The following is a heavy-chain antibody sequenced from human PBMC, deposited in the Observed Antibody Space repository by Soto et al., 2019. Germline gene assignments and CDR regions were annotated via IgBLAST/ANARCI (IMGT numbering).Heavy chain of an antibody. CDR1: VYSFSTHW. CDR3: ARSQFDYVWGTSGYFES. V-gene: IGHV5-51*01. CDR2: IYPGDSDA. D-gene: IGHD3-16*01. Sequence: SLKSSCEGSVYSFSTHWVVWVLPIPVKVLEWMGIIYPGDSDARYSPSFKGQVTISVDESTTTAFLQWSSLKASDTAMYFCARSQFDYVWGTSGYFESWGQGTLVTVSS. J-gene: IGHJ4*02.